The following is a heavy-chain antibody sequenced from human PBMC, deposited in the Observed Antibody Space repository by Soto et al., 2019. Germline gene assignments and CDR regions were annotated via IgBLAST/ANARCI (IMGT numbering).Heavy chain of an antibody. V-gene: IGHV3-11*01. CDR3: AKYYDFWSGYYIDY. Sequence: PGGSLRLSCAASGFTFSDYYMSWIRQAPGKGLEWVSYISSSGSTIYYADSVKGRFTISRDNAKNSLYLQMNSLRAEDTAVYYCAKYYDFWSGYYIDYWGQGTLVTVSS. J-gene: IGHJ4*02. CDR1: GFTFSDYY. D-gene: IGHD3-3*01. CDR2: ISSSGSTI.